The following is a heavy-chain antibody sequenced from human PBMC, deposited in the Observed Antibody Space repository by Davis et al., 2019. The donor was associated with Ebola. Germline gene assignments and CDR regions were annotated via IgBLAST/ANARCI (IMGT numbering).Heavy chain of an antibody. J-gene: IGHJ5*02. Sequence: ASVKVSCKASGYTFTSYAMHWVRQAPGQRLEWMGWINAGNGNTKYSQKFQGRVTITRDTSASTAYMELSSLRSEDTAVYYCARDYDFWSGYLGQYNWFDPWGQGTLVTVSS. CDR3: ARDYDFWSGYLGQYNWFDP. CDR1: GYTFTSYA. V-gene: IGHV1-3*01. D-gene: IGHD3-3*01. CDR2: INAGNGNT.